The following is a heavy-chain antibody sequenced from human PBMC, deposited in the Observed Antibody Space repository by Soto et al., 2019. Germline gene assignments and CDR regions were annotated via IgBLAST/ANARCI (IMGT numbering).Heavy chain of an antibody. D-gene: IGHD3-3*01. Sequence: QVHLVQSGPEVKKPGASEKVSCKASGYTFSDYGLNWVRQDPGQGLEWLGWISSSNGHTKLAHKFQGRVTLTTNTPTTTVYVGLRSLRSDDTAVYYCAISPWSGSYFGMDVWGQGTTVTVSS. V-gene: IGHV1-18*04. CDR1: GYTFSDYG. J-gene: IGHJ6*02. CDR3: AISPWSGSYFGMDV. CDR2: ISSSNGHT.